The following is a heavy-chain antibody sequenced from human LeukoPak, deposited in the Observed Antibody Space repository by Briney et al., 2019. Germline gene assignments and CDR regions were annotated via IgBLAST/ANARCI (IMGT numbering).Heavy chain of an antibody. Sequence: SETFSLTGIFLVGSISGGVYYWSWIRNPPGKGLGWIGSIYSIGSTYYNPSLKSRVTISVDTSKNQFSLKLSSVTAADTAVYYCAREGKYYYDSSGYYGSNWFDPWGQGTLVTVSS. CDR2: IYSIGST. D-gene: IGHD3-22*01. J-gene: IGHJ5*02. CDR3: AREGKYYYDSSGYYGSNWFDP. V-gene: IGHV4-30-4*02. CDR1: VGSISGGVYY.